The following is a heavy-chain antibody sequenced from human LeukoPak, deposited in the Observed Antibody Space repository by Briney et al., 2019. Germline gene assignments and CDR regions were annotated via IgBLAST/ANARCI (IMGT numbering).Heavy chain of an antibody. CDR1: GFTVSSNY. Sequence: GGSLRLSCAASGFTVSSNYMSWVRQAPGKGLEWVSVIYSGGSTYYADSVKGRFTISRDNSKNALYLQMNSLRAEDTAVYNCASSRYYYDSSDGDYWGQGTLVTVSS. CDR2: IYSGGST. CDR3: ASSRYYYDSSDGDY. J-gene: IGHJ4*02. D-gene: IGHD3-22*01. V-gene: IGHV3-66*01.